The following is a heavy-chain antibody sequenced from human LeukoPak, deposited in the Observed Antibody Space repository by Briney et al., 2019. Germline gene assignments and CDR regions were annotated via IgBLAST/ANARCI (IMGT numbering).Heavy chain of an antibody. Sequence: SETLSLTCTVSGGSISSYYWSWIRQPPGKGLEWIGYIYYSGSTNYNPSLKSRVTISVDTSKNQFSLKLSSVTAADTAVYYCARHPSILRFLEWLPCYFDYWGQGTLVTVSS. CDR3: ARHPSILRFLEWLPCYFDY. V-gene: IGHV4-59*01. CDR1: GGSISSYY. D-gene: IGHD3-3*01. CDR2: IYYSGST. J-gene: IGHJ4*02.